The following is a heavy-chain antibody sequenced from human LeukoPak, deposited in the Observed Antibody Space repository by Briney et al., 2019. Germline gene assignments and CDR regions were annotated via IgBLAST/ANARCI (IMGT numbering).Heavy chain of an antibody. D-gene: IGHD3-9*01. CDR2: IYHRGNT. V-gene: IGHV4-59*11. CDR3: SGGRSSRYSAY. CDR1: GAAMTSHH. J-gene: IGHJ4*02. Sequence: PSETLSLTCIVSGAAMTSHHWNWIRQTPGKRLEWIGYIYHRGNTNFIASYSSSLRSRVSMSVDMSKNHFSLSLSSVTAADTATYYCSGGRSSRYSAYWGQGALVTIFS.